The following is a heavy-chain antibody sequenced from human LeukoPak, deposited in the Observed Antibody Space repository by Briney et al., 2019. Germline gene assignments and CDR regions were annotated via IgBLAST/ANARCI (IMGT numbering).Heavy chain of an antibody. D-gene: IGHD6-13*01. CDR1: GFTFSENW. Sequence: PGGSVRLSCVASGFTFSENWMHWVRQAPGKGLAWVSHINRDGGLTNYADSVKGRFTISRDNARNTVYLQMSSLRVEDTAIYFCAREEHRLAAAGTSAFDLGGQGKLVKVSP. J-gene: IGHJ3*01. CDR2: INRDGGLT. V-gene: IGHV3-74*01. CDR3: AREEHRLAAAGTSAFDL.